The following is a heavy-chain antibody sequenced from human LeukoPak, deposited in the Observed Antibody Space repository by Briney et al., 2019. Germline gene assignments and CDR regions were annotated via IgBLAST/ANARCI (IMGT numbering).Heavy chain of an antibody. CDR1: GGSITSHF. CDR3: ARFSSDSSSDCDGTSCSLTH. D-gene: IGHD2-2*01. CDR2: IQDSRST. Sequence: SETLSLTCSVSGGSITSHFWSWVRQPPGKGLELIGHIQDSRSTTYNPSLRGRVYISVDASKNQFSLEMSSLTATDTAVYYCARFSSDSSSDCDGTSCSLTHWGQGILVTVSS. V-gene: IGHV4-59*11. J-gene: IGHJ4*02.